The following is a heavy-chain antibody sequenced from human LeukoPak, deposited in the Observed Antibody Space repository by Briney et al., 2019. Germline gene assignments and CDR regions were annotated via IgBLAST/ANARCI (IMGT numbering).Heavy chain of an antibody. D-gene: IGHD2-2*01. V-gene: IGHV3-21*01. J-gene: IGHJ6*03. CDR1: GFTFSSYS. CDR3: ARVPPYCSSTSCTKDYYYMDV. CDR2: ISSSSSYI. Sequence: GGSLRLSCAASGFTFSSYSMNWVRQAPGKGLEWVSSISSSSSYIYYADSVKGRFTISRDNAKNSLYLQMNSLRAEDTAVYYCARVPPYCSSTSCTKDYYYMDVWGKGTTVTVSS.